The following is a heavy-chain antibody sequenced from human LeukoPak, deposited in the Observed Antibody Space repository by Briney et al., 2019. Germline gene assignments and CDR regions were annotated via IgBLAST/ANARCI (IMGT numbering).Heavy chain of an antibody. D-gene: IGHD3-22*01. J-gene: IGHJ4*02. Sequence: PSETLSLTCSVSGGSVSSVSHYWSWLRQPPGKGLEWIGYIYYSGSTNYNPFLKSRVTISVDTSKNQFSLKLSSVTAADTAVYYCARMYYYDNSFDYWGQGALVPVSS. V-gene: IGHV4-61*01. CDR3: ARMYYYDNSFDY. CDR1: GGSVSSVSHY. CDR2: IYYSGST.